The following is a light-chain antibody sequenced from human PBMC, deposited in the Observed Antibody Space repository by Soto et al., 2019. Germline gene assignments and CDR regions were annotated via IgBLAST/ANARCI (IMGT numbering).Light chain of an antibody. J-gene: IGKJ1*01. CDR2: GAS. Sequence: EIVLTQSPGTLSLSPGEIATLSCRASQSVSSSYLAWYQQKPGQAPRLLIYGASSRATGIPDRFSGSGSGTDFTLTISRLEPEDFAVYYCQQYGSSPRTFGQGTKGE. V-gene: IGKV3-20*01. CDR3: QQYGSSPRT. CDR1: QSVSSSY.